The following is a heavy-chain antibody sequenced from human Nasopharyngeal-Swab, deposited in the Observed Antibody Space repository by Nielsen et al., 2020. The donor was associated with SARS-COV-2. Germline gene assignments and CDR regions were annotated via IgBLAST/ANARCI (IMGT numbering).Heavy chain of an antibody. CDR3: AKGKIVVVTLDWYFVL. Sequence: SLKISCAASGFTFDDYAMHWVRQAPGKGLEWVSGISWNSGSIGYADSVKGRFTISRDNAKNSLYLQMNSLRAEDTALYYCAKGKIVVVTLDWYFVLWGRGTLVTVSS. V-gene: IGHV3-9*01. D-gene: IGHD3-22*01. CDR1: GFTFDDYA. CDR2: ISWNSGSI. J-gene: IGHJ2*01.